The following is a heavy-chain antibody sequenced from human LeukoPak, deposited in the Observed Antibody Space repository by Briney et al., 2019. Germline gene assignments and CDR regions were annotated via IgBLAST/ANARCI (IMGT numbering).Heavy chain of an antibody. CDR3: TRDDRAVAGSDY. CDR2: ISGNGGNT. J-gene: IGHJ4*02. Sequence: GGSLRLSCAASGFTFSSSAMSWVRQAPGKGLEWVSAISGNGGNTYYADSVKGRFTISRDNSKNTLYLQMNSLRAEDTAVYYCTRDDRAVAGSDYWGQGTLVTVSA. D-gene: IGHD6-19*01. V-gene: IGHV3-23*01. CDR1: GFTFSSSA.